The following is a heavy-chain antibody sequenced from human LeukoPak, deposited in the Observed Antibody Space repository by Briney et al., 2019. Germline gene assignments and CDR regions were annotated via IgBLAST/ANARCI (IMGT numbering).Heavy chain of an antibody. Sequence: GGSLRLSCTASGFTFSSYAMHWVRQAPGKGLEWVAVISYDGSNKYYADSVKGRFTISRDNSKNTLYLQMNSLRAEDTAVYYCARDIVVVPAAIGDYYYYGMDVWGQGTTVTVSS. J-gene: IGHJ6*02. CDR1: GFTFSSYA. CDR3: ARDIVVVPAAIGDYYYYGMDV. D-gene: IGHD2-2*01. CDR2: ISYDGSNK. V-gene: IGHV3-30-3*01.